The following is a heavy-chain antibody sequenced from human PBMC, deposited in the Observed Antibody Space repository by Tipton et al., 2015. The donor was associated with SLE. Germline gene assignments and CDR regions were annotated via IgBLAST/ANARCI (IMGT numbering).Heavy chain of an antibody. CDR1: GGSISSSNW. Sequence: TLSLTCAVSGGSISSSNWWSWVRQPPGKGLEWIGEIYHSGSTNYNPSLKSRVTISVDTSKNQFSLKLSSVTAADTAVYYCARRGDGDWNYVDYWGQGTLVTVSS. V-gene: IGHV4-4*02. D-gene: IGHD3/OR15-3a*01. CDR2: IYHSGST. CDR3: ARRGDGDWNYVDY. J-gene: IGHJ4*02.